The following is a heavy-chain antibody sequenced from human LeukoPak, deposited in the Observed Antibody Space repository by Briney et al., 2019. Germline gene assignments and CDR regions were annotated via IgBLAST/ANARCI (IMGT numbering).Heavy chain of an antibody. V-gene: IGHV3-20*04. CDR3: ARDGSGWNFDY. CDR2: INWNGGST. D-gene: IGHD6-19*01. CDR1: GFTYDDYG. J-gene: IGHJ4*02. Sequence: GGSLRLSCAASGFTYDDYGMTWVRQGPGKGLEWVSAINWNGGSTGYADSVKGRFTISRDNAKNTLYLQMNSLRAEDTALYYCARDGSGWNFDYWGQGTLVTVSS.